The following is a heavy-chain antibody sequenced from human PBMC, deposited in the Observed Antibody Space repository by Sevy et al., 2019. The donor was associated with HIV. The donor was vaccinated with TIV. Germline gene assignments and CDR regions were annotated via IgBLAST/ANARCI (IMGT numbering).Heavy chain of an antibody. CDR3: ARAVMAVAGTGENYYHYGMDV. CDR1: GFTFSDYY. Sequence: GGSLRLSCAASGFTFSDYYVSWIRQAPGKGLEWVSYISSSGSTIYYADSVKGRFTISRDNAKNSLYLQMNSLRAEDTAVYYCARAVMAVAGTGENYYHYGMDVWGQGTTVTVSS. CDR2: ISSSGSTI. D-gene: IGHD6-19*01. J-gene: IGHJ6*02. V-gene: IGHV3-11*01.